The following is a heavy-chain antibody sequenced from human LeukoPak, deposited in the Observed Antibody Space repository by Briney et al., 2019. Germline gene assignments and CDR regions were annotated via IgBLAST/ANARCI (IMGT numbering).Heavy chain of an antibody. CDR1: GGSFTGYY. V-gene: IGHV4-34*01. CDR3: ARHRLSTLDALDM. D-gene: IGHD2-15*01. J-gene: IGHJ3*02. CDR2: ITHSGST. Sequence: KPSETLSLTCAVYGGSFTGYYWSWIRQPPGKGLEWIGEITHSGSTNYNPSLKSRVTISVDTSKNQFSLKLSSVTAADTAVYYCARHRLSTLDALDMWGQGTMVTVSS.